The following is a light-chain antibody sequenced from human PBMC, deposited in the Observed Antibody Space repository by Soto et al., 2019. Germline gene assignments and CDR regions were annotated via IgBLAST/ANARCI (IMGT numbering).Light chain of an antibody. Sequence: QSALTQPRSVSGSPGQSVTISCTGTSSDVGGYNYVSWYQQHPGKAPKLMIYGVSKRPSGVPDRFSGSKSGNTASLTSSGLQAEDEADYYCCSYAGSYTFVFGTGTKLTVL. CDR3: CSYAGSYTFV. CDR1: SSDVGGYNY. CDR2: GVS. J-gene: IGLJ1*01. V-gene: IGLV2-11*01.